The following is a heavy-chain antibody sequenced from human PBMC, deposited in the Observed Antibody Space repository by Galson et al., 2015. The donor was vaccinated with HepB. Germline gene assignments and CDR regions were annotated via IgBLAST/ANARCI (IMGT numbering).Heavy chain of an antibody. D-gene: IGHD4-17*01. CDR3: AITTVTSNYYYYGMDV. J-gene: IGHJ6*02. Sequence: SVKVSCKASGYTFTSYYMHWVRQAPGQGLEWTGIINPSGGSTSYAQKFQGRVTMTRDTSTGTVYMELSSLRSEDTAVYYCAITTVTSNYYYYGMDVWGQGTTVTVSS. CDR1: GYTFTSYY. CDR2: INPSGGST. V-gene: IGHV1-46*01.